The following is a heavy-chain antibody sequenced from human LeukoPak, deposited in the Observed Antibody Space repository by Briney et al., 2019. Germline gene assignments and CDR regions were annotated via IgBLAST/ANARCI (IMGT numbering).Heavy chain of an antibody. CDR1: GFTFSSYG. CDR2: ISYDGSNK. D-gene: IGHD4-17*01. Sequence: PGGSLRLSCAASGFTFSSYGMHWVRQAPGKGLEWVAVISYDGSNKYYADSVKGRFTISRDNSKNTLYLQMNSLRAEGTAVYYCAKGDYGDYVGGLVGYWGQGTLVTVSS. CDR3: AKGDYGDYVGGLVGY. V-gene: IGHV3-30*18. J-gene: IGHJ4*02.